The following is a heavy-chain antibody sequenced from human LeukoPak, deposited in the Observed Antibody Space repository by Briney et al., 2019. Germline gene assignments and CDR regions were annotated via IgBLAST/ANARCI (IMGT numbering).Heavy chain of an antibody. CDR1: GFTFSSYA. CDR3: AKEGYYDSRDAFDI. J-gene: IGHJ3*02. Sequence: GGSLRLSCAASGFTFSSYAMSWVRQAPGKGLEWVSTIFGSGDNTYYADSVKGRFTISRDNSKNTLYLQMNSLRAEDTAVYYCAKEGYYDSRDAFDIWGQGTMVTVSS. D-gene: IGHD3-22*01. CDR2: IFGSGDNT. V-gene: IGHV3-23*01.